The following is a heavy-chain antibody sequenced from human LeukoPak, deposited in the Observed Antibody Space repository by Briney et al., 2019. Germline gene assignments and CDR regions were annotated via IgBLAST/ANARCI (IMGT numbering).Heavy chain of an antibody. Sequence: ASVKVSCKASGYTFTSYGISWVRQAPGQGLEWMGWISAYNGNTNYAQKLQGRVTMTTDTSTSTAYMELRSLRSDDTAVYYCARENYDILTGYYKDYWGQGTLVTVSS. V-gene: IGHV1-18*01. CDR1: GYTFTSYG. J-gene: IGHJ4*02. CDR3: ARENYDILTGYYKDY. D-gene: IGHD3-9*01. CDR2: ISAYNGNT.